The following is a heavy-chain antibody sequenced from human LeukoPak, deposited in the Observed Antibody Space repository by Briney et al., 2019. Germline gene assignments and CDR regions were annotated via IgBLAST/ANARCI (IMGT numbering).Heavy chain of an antibody. Sequence: RSLRLSCAASGFSFSSYGMHWVRQAPGKGLEWVAVTAYDGSNEQYVDPVKGRFTISRDNSKNTLYLQMNSLRAEDTAIYYCAKERTWGTRGAVYFDYWGQGTLVTVSS. D-gene: IGHD1-7*01. J-gene: IGHJ4*02. V-gene: IGHV3-30*18. CDR1: GFSFSSYG. CDR3: AKERTWGTRGAVYFDY. CDR2: TAYDGSNE.